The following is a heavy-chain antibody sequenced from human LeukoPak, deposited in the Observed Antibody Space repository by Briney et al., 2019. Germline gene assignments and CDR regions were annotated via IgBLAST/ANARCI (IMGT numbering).Heavy chain of an antibody. J-gene: IGHJ4*02. D-gene: IGHD6-19*01. V-gene: IGHV1-2*02. CDR3: ARDRAVAGTRSLGY. Sequence: ASVKVSCKASGYTFTGYYMHWVGQAPGQGLEWMGWINPNSGGTNYAQKFQGRVTMTRDTSISTAYMELSRLRSDDTAVYYCARDRAVAGTRSLGYWGQGTLVTVSS. CDR1: GYTFTGYY. CDR2: INPNSGGT.